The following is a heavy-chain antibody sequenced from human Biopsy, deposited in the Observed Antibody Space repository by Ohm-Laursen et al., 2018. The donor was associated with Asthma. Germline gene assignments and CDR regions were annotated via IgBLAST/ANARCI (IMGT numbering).Heavy chain of an antibody. V-gene: IGHV3-23*01. Sequence: SLRLSCIAFGFTFSSSAMSWVRQAPGKGLERVSAITGSGGTTYYADSVRGRFTISRDNSKSTLFLQMDSLSAEDTTVYYCAKDFRGIAVAGDRGFDYWGQGTLVTVSS. CDR3: AKDFRGIAVAGDRGFDY. J-gene: IGHJ4*02. D-gene: IGHD6-19*01. CDR2: ITGSGGTT. CDR1: GFTFSSSA.